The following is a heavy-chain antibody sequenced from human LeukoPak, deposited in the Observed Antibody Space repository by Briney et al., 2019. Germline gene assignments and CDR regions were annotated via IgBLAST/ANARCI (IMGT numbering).Heavy chain of an antibody. CDR1: GYTFISYA. V-gene: IGHV1-18*01. D-gene: IGHD3-9*01. Sequence: ASVKVSCKASGYTFISYAMNWVRQAPGQGLEWMGWISAYNGNTNYAQKLQGRVTMTTDTSTSTAYMELRSLRSDDTAVYYCARDGVPYYDILTGYYIDYWGQGTLVTVSS. J-gene: IGHJ4*02. CDR3: ARDGVPYYDILTGYYIDY. CDR2: ISAYNGNT.